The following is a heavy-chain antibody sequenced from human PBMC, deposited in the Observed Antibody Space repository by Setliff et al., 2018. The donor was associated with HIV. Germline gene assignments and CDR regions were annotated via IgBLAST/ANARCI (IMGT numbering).Heavy chain of an antibody. V-gene: IGHV4-34*01. Sequence: KPSETLSLTCAVYGGSFSGYYWSWIRQPPGKGLEWIGEINHSGSTNYNPSLKSRVTISVDTSKNQFSLKLSSVTAADTAVYYCARGGGYCSGGSCRFDYWGQGTLVTVSS. CDR2: INHSGST. J-gene: IGHJ4*02. CDR3: ARGGGYCSGGSCRFDY. CDR1: GGSFSGYY. D-gene: IGHD2-15*01.